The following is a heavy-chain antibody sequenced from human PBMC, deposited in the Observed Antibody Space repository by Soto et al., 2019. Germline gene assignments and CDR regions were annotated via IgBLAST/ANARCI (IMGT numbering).Heavy chain of an antibody. CDR2: IWYDGSNK. J-gene: IGHJ4*02. D-gene: IGHD1-26*01. Sequence: PGGSLRLSCAASGFTFSSYGMHWVRQAPGEGLEWVAVIWYDGSNKYYADSVKGRFTISRDNSKNTLYLQMNSLRAEDTAVYYCARPNSGSYSHFDYWGQGTLVTVSS. CDR1: GFTFSSYG. V-gene: IGHV3-33*01. CDR3: ARPNSGSYSHFDY.